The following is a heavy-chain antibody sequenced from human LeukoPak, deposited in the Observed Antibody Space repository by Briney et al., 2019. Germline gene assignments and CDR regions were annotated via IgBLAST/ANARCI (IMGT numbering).Heavy chain of an antibody. CDR2: ITESGDIT. Sequence: GGSLRLSCAASGFTFRSYAMCWVRQAPGKGPEWVSGITESGDITYYADSVQGRFIISRDNSKNTLSLQMNSLRVEDTATYDCSKYCSGVTCSGYWGQGTVVTVSS. J-gene: IGHJ4*02. D-gene: IGHD2-15*01. CDR3: SKYCSGVTCSGY. V-gene: IGHV3-23*01. CDR1: GFTFRSYA.